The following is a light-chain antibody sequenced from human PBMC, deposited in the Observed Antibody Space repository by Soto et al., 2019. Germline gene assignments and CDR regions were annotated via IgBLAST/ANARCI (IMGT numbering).Light chain of an antibody. CDR3: SSYTSRSTLDYV. CDR1: SSAVAGYNY. Sequence: QSVLTQPPSASGSPGQSVTISCTGTSSAVAGYNYVSWYQQHPGKAPKLMIYEVNKRPSGVPDRFSGSKSGTTASLTVSGLQAEDEADYYCSSYTSRSTLDYVFGSGTKLTVL. CDR2: EVN. V-gene: IGLV2-8*01. J-gene: IGLJ1*01.